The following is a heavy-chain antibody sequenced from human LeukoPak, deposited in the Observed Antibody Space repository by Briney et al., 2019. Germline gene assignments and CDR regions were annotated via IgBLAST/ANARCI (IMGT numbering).Heavy chain of an antibody. D-gene: IGHD3-22*01. CDR2: INQEGSEK. CDR3: ARVGDYYYDSSGYYDYYYGMDV. J-gene: IGHJ6*02. CDR1: GLIFSRDW. V-gene: IGHV3-7*01. Sequence: GGSLSLSWAAAGLIFSRDWVSWVRQAPGRGLEWVGNINQEGSEKYYGDSVKGRFSVSRDKAKNSLYLKMNSLRAEDTAVYYCARVGDYYYDSSGYYDYYYGMDVWGQGTTVTVSS.